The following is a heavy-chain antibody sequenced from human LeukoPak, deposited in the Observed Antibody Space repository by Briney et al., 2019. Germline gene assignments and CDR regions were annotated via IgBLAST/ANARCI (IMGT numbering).Heavy chain of an antibody. CDR1: GGSFSGYY. D-gene: IGHD3-3*01. CDR2: INHSGST. V-gene: IGHV4-34*01. J-gene: IGHJ3*02. Sequence: PSETLSLTCAVYGGSFSGYYWSWIRQPPGKGLEWIGEINHSGSTNYNPSLKSRVTISVDTSKRQISLKLSSVTAADTAVYYCARDSPFEWAVFGDSFDIWGQGTVVAVSS. CDR3: ARDSPFEWAVFGDSFDI.